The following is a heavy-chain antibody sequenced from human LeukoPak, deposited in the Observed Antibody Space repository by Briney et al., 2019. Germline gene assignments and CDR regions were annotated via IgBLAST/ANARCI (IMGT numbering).Heavy chain of an antibody. CDR2: INHSGST. D-gene: IGHD5-18*01. CDR3: ARGSVLSYGFYYFDY. V-gene: IGHV4-34*01. Sequence: SETLSLTCAVYGASFSDYYWNWIRQPPGKGLEWIGEINHSGSTNYNPSLKSRVTMSVDTSKNQFSLKLSSVTAADTAVYYCARGSVLSYGFYYFDYWGQGTLVTVSS. J-gene: IGHJ4*02. CDR1: GASFSDYY.